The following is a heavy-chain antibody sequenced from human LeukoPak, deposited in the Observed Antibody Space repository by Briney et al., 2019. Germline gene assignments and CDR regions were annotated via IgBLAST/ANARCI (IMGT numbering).Heavy chain of an antibody. CDR1: GGSISGYY. J-gene: IGHJ3*02. CDR2: IYYSGST. D-gene: IGHD3-22*01. V-gene: IGHV4-59*01. Sequence: PSETLSLTCTVSGGSISGYYWSWIRQPPGKGLEWIGYIYYSGSTNYNPSLKSRVTISVDTSKNQFSLKLSSVTAADTAVYYCARAFDYYDSSGYYYYAFDIWGQGTMVTVSS. CDR3: ARAFDYYDSSGYYYYAFDI.